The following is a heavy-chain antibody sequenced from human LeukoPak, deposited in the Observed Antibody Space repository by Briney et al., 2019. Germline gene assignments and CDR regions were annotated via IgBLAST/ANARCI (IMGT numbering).Heavy chain of an antibody. CDR3: ARDVSFVLRFLEGGDSGFDY. J-gene: IGHJ4*02. D-gene: IGHD3-3*01. CDR1: GGSISSGGYY. CDR2: IYYSGST. Sequence: SETLSLTCTVSGGSISSGGYYWSWIRQHPGKGLEWIGYIYYSGSTYYNPSLKSRVTISVDTSKNQFSLKLSSVTAADTAVYYCARDVSFVLRFLEGGDSGFDYWGQGTLVTVSS. V-gene: IGHV4-31*03.